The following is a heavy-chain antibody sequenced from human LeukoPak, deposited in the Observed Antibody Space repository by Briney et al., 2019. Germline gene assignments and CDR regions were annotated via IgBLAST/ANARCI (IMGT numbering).Heavy chain of an antibody. CDR1: GGSISSSSYY. CDR2: IYYSGST. Sequence: SETLSLTCTVSGGSISSSSYYWGWIRQPPGKGLEWIGSIYYSGSTYYNPSLKSRVTISVDTSKNQFSLKLSSVTAADTAVYYCARVAPPTMDYFDYWGQGTLVAVSS. J-gene: IGHJ4*02. CDR3: ARVAPPTMDYFDY. D-gene: IGHD1-1*01. V-gene: IGHV4-39*07.